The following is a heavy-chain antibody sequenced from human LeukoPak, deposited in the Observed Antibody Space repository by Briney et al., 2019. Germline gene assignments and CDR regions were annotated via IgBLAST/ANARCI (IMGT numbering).Heavy chain of an antibody. Sequence: TGGSLRLSCAASGFTFSSYAMSWVRQAPGKGLEWVSAISGSGGSTYYADSVKGRFTISRDNSKNTLYLQMNSLRAEGTAVYYCAKEILRYFDWLSPYNWFDPWGQGTLVTVSS. D-gene: IGHD3-9*01. CDR3: AKEILRYFDWLSPYNWFDP. J-gene: IGHJ5*02. CDR2: ISGSGGST. V-gene: IGHV3-23*01. CDR1: GFTFSSYA.